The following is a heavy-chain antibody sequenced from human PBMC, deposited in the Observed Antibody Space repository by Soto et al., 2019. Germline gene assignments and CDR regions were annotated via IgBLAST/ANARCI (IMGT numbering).Heavy chain of an antibody. V-gene: IGHV3-9*01. D-gene: IGHD2-15*01. CDR2: ISWNSGSI. CDR3: AKDLIPTTYCSGGSCYSDAFDI. Sequence: GGSLRLSCAASGFTFDDYAMHWVRQAPGKGLEWVSGISWNSGSIGYADSVKGRFTISRDNAKNSLYLQMNSLRAEDTALYYCAKDLIPTTYCSGGSCYSDAFDIWGQRTMVTVSS. CDR1: GFTFDDYA. J-gene: IGHJ3*02.